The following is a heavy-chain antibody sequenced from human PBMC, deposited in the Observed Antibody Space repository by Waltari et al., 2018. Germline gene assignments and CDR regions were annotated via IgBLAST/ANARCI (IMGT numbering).Heavy chain of an antibody. D-gene: IGHD3-16*02. J-gene: IGHJ6*03. Sequence: EVQLVETGGGLIQPGGSLRLSCAASGFTVSSNYMSWVRPAPGKGLEWVSVIYSGGSTYYADSVKGRFTISRDNSKNTLYLQMNSLRAEDTAVYYCARDFIPGGAPPDMDVWGKGTTVTVSS. V-gene: IGHV3-53*02. CDR3: ARDFIPGGAPPDMDV. CDR1: GFTVSSNY. CDR2: IYSGGST.